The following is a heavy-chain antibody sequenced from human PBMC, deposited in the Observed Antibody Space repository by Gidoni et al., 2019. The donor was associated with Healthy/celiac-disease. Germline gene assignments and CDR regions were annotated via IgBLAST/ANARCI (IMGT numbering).Heavy chain of an antibody. D-gene: IGHD2-2*01. J-gene: IGHJ4*02. Sequence: EVQLVVSGGGLVQPGGPLRLSFAASGSTFSSYRMNWVGQAPGKGVEWVSYISSSSSTRYYADSVKGRFTISRDNAKNSLYLQMNSLRDEDTAVYDCARGLPAAIDYWGQGTLVTVSS. CDR3: ARGLPAAIDY. CDR1: GSTFSSYR. CDR2: ISSSSSTR. V-gene: IGHV3-48*02.